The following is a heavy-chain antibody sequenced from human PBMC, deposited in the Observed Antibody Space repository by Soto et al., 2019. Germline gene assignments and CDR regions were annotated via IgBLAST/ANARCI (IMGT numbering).Heavy chain of an antibody. D-gene: IGHD3-22*01. CDR3: AKDLYDSSGSSFDI. V-gene: IGHV3-23*01. J-gene: IGHJ3*02. CDR1: GFNFSSYS. Sequence: PGGSLILSCAASGFNFSSYSMSWVRQAPGKGLEWVSAISGSGGSTHYADPVKGRFTISRDNSKNMLYLQMNSLRAEDTAVYYCAKDLYDSSGSSFDIWGQGTMVTVSS. CDR2: ISGSGGST.